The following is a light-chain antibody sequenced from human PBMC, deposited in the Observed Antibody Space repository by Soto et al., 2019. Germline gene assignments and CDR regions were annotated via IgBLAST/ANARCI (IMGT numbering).Light chain of an antibody. Sequence: EIVLTQSPGTLSLSPGERATLSCRSSQSVSNNYLAWYQQKPGQAPRLLXYCASNTATGIPDRFSGSGSGTDFTLTISRLEPEDFAVYYCQQYGSAPWTFGQGTKADIK. V-gene: IGKV3-20*01. J-gene: IGKJ1*01. CDR3: QQYGSAPWT. CDR1: QSVSNNY. CDR2: CAS.